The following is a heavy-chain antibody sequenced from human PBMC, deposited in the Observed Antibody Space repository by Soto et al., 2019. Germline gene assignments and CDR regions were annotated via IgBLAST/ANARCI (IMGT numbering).Heavy chain of an antibody. CDR3: AREEYGLGS. D-gene: IGHD3-10*01. CDR1: GYTFTSYG. V-gene: IGHV1-18*04. J-gene: IGHJ5*02. Sequence: QVQLVQSGAEVKKPGASVKVSCKASGYTFTSYGISWLRQAPGQGLEWMGWISPSNGNTNYAQKLKGRVTMTSDTSTNTAYMELRSLRSDDTALYYCAREEYGLGSWGQGTLVTVSS. CDR2: ISPSNGNT.